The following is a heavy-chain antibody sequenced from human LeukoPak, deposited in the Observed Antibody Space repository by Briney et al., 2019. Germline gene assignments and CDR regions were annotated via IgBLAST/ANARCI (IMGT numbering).Heavy chain of an antibody. Sequence: GASVTVSFKASGYTFTSYYMHWVRQAPGHGLEWMGLINPNSGGTNYAQKFQGRATMTRDTSISTAYMELSRLRSDDTAVYYCARDYVWGSYRYPFDYWGQGTLVTVSS. CDR2: INPNSGGT. CDR3: ARDYVWGSYRYPFDY. CDR1: GYTFTSYY. J-gene: IGHJ4*02. D-gene: IGHD3-16*02. V-gene: IGHV1-2*06.